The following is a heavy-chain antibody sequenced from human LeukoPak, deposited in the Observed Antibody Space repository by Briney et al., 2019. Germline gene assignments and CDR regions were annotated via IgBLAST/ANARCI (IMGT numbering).Heavy chain of an antibody. D-gene: IGHD5-18*01. J-gene: IGHJ6*03. V-gene: IGHV4-39*01. CDR3: ARRSYGPNHYYYYYYMDV. CDR1: GGSISSSSYY. Sequence: PSETLSLTCTVSGGSISSSSYYWGWIRQPPGKGLEWIGSIYYSGSTYYNPSLKSRVTISVDTSKNQFSLKLSSVTAADTAVYYCARRSYGPNHYYYYYYMDVWGKGTTVTISS. CDR2: IYYSGST.